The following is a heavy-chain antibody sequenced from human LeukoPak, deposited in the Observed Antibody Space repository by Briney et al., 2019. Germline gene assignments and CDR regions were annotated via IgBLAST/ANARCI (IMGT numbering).Heavy chain of an antibody. CDR2: IYYSGST. J-gene: IGHJ4*02. CDR3: ARDRSAYDPYFDY. V-gene: IGHV4-59*01. Sequence: SETLSLTCTVSGGSISSYYWSWIRQPPGKGLEWIGYIYYSGSTNYNPSLKSRVSISVDTSKNQFSLRLNSVTAANTAVYYCARDRSAYDPYFDYWGQGTLVTVSS. D-gene: IGHD5-12*01. CDR1: GGSISSYY.